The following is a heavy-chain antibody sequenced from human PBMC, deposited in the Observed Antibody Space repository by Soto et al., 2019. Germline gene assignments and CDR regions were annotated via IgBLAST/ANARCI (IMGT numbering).Heavy chain of an antibody. J-gene: IGHJ4*02. CDR2: IYYSGST. V-gene: IGHV4-30-4*01. CDR3: ARSDYYDSSGYAY. CDR1: GGSISSGDYY. D-gene: IGHD3-22*01. Sequence: LSLTCTVSGGSISSGDYYWSWIRQPPGKGLEWIGYIYYSGSTYYNPSLKSRVTISVDTSKNQFSLKLSSVTAADTAVYYCARSDYYDSSGYAYWGQGTLVTVSS.